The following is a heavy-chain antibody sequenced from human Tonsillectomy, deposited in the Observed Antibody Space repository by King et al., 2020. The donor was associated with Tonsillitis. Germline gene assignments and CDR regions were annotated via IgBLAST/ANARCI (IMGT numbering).Heavy chain of an antibody. CDR3: ARHHYAYDAFDI. CDR2: IYYSGSN. J-gene: IGHJ3*02. CDR1: GGSISSSIYY. D-gene: IGHD2-2*01. V-gene: IGHV4-39*07. Sequence: QLQESGPGLVKPSETLSLTCTVSGGSISSSIYYWGWIRQPPGKCLEWIGTIYYSGSNYYNPSLKSRVTISVDTSKNQFSLKLSSVTAADTAVYYCARHHYAYDAFDIRGQGTMVTVSS.